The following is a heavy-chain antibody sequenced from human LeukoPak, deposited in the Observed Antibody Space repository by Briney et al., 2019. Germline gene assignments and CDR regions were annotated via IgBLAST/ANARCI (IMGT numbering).Heavy chain of an antibody. V-gene: IGHV4-34*01. Sequence: SETLSLTCAVYGGSFSGYYWSWIRQPPGKGLEWIGEINHSGSTYYNPSLKSRVTISVDRSKNQFSLKLSSVTAADTAVYYCARAETYYYDSSGYYWDAFDIWGQGTMVTVSS. CDR2: INHSGST. CDR3: ARAETYYYDSSGYYWDAFDI. D-gene: IGHD3-22*01. J-gene: IGHJ3*02. CDR1: GGSFSGYY.